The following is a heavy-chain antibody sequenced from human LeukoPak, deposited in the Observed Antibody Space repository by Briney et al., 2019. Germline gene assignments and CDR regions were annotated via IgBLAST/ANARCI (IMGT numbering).Heavy chain of an antibody. CDR3: ARDSSSYDSSGPLY. D-gene: IGHD3-22*01. CDR1: GGSISSGGHY. CDR2: IYYSGKT. V-gene: IGHV4-31*03. Sequence: PSETLPLTCSLSGGSISSGGHYWSWIRQHPGKGLEWIGNIYYSGKTYYNPSLNSRVMISVDKSKNQFSLNLSSVTAADTAIYYCARDSSSYDSSGPLYWGQGTLVTVSS. J-gene: IGHJ4*02.